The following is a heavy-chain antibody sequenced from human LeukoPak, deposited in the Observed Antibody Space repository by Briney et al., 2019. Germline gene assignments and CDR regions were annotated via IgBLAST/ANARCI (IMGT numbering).Heavy chain of an antibody. Sequence: GASVKVSCKASGYTFTTYAIHWVRQAPGQRLEWMGWINVGNGNTKYSQKFQGRVTITRDTSASTAYMELSSLRSEDTAVYYCARGRSFDYWGQGTLVTVSS. CDR2: INVGNGNT. V-gene: IGHV1-3*01. CDR3: ARGRSFDY. CDR1: GYTFTTYA. J-gene: IGHJ4*02.